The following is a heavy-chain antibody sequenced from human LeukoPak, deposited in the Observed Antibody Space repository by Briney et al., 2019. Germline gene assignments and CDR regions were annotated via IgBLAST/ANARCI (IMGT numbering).Heavy chain of an antibody. CDR2: FDPEDGET. CDR3: ATPGIAAAWGPYYFDY. V-gene: IGHV1-24*01. J-gene: IGHJ4*02. CDR1: GYTLTELS. D-gene: IGHD6-13*01. Sequence: ASVKVSCKVSGYTLTELSMHWVRQAPGKGLEWMGGFDPEDGETIYAQKFQGRVTMTEDTSTDTAYMELSSLRSEDTAVYYCATPGIAAAWGPYYFDYWGQGTPVTVSS.